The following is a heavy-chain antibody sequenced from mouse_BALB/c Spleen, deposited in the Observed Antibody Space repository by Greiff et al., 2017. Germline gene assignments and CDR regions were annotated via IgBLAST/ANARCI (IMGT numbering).Heavy chain of an antibody. J-gene: IGHJ4*01. Sequence: EVKLVESGAELVRSGASVKLSCTASGFNIKDYYMHWVKQRPEQGLEWIGWIDPENGDTEYAPKFQGKATMTADTSSNTAYLQLSSLTSGDTAVYYCNIYYGYDEAPMDYWGQGTSVTVSS. D-gene: IGHD2-2*01. CDR2: IDPENGDT. V-gene: IGHV14-4*02. CDR1: GFNIKDYY. CDR3: NIYYGYDEAPMDY.